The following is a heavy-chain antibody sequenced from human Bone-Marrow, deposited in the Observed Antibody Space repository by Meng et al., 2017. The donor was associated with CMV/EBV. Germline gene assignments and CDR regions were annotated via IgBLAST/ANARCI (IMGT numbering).Heavy chain of an antibody. CDR1: GFTFSSYA. V-gene: IGHV3-23*01. J-gene: IGHJ4*02. CDR2: ISGSGGRT. D-gene: IGHD3-3*01. CDR3: ARPYDFWSGFPPFY. Sequence: GGSLRLSCAASGFTFSSYAMSWVRQAPGKGLEWVSAISGSGGRTYYADSVKGRFTISRDNAKNSLYLQMNSLRAEDTAVYYCARPYDFWSGFPPFYWGQGTRVTGSS.